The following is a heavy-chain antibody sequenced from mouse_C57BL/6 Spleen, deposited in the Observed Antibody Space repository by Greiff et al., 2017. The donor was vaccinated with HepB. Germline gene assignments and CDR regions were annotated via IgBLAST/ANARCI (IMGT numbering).Heavy chain of an antibody. J-gene: IGHJ2*01. CDR1: GFTFSSYA. D-gene: IGHD1-1*01. Sequence: EVQLVESGGGLVKPGGSLKLSCAASGFTFSSYAMSWVRQTTEKRLEWVATISDGGSYTYYPDNVKGRFTISRDNAKNNLYLQISHLKSEDTAMFYCAITTLPLDYWGQGTTLTVSS. V-gene: IGHV5-4*01. CDR3: AITTLPLDY. CDR2: ISDGGSYT.